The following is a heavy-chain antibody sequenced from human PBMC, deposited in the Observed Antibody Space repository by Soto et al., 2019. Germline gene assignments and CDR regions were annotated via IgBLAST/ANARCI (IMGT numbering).Heavy chain of an antibody. CDR2: INPSGRAT. CDR1: GYTFSTYY. D-gene: IGHD3-10*01. CDR3: ARALQGFSNGYFDY. V-gene: IGHV1-46*01. Sequence: GASVKVSCKASGYTFSTYYMVWVRQAPGQGLEWMGIINPSGRATTYAQKFQGRVTMTRDTSTSAVYMELSSLRSEDTAVYYCARALQGFSNGYFDYWGQGTLVTVSS. J-gene: IGHJ4*02.